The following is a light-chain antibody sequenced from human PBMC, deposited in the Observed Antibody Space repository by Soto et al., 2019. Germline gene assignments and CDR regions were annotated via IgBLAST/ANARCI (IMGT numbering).Light chain of an antibody. J-gene: IGKJ3*01. Sequence: EIVLTQSPATLSLSPGERATLSCRASQSVSSYLAWYQQKPGQAPRRLIYDASNRATGIPARFSGSGSGTDVTLNISRLEPEDFAVYYCQQRSNWPPVTFGPGTKVDIK. CDR1: QSVSSY. CDR2: DAS. V-gene: IGKV3-11*01. CDR3: QQRSNWPPVT.